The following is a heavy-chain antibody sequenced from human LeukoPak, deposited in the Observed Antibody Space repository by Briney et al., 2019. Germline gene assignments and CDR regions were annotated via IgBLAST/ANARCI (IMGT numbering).Heavy chain of an antibody. CDR3: ASGYSSGWSNNWFDP. V-gene: IGHV1-46*01. D-gene: IGHD6-19*01. CDR2: INPSGGST. CDR1: GYTFTSYY. Sequence: ASVKVSCKASGYTFTSYYMHWVRQAPGQGLEWMGIINPSGGSTSYAQKFRGRVTMTRDTSTSTVYMELSSLRSEDTAVYYCASGYSSGWSNNWFDPWGQGTLVTVSS. J-gene: IGHJ5*02.